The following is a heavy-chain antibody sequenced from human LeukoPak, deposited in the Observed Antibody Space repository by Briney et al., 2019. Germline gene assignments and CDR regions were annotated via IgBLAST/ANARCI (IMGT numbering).Heavy chain of an antibody. V-gene: IGHV1-2*04. D-gene: IGHD5-18*01. CDR3: PTVKHTALDY. CDR2: INPNSGGT. J-gene: IGHJ4*02. CDR1: GYTFTGYY. Sequence: ASVKVSCKASGYTFTGYYKHWVRQAPGQGLEWMGWINPNSGGTNYAQKFQGWVTMTRDTSISTAYMELSSLRSEDTAVYYCPTVKHTALDYWGQGTLVTVSS.